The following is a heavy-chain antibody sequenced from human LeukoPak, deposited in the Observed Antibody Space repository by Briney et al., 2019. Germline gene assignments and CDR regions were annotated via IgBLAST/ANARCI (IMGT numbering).Heavy chain of an antibody. CDR3: ARDLRGSSGYFDY. CDR1: GGSVSSGSYY. CDR2: VYYSGST. J-gene: IGHJ4*02. D-gene: IGHD3-22*01. V-gene: IGHV4-61*01. Sequence: SETLSLTCTVSGGSVSSGSYYWSWIRQPPGKGLEWIGYVYYSGSTNYNPSLKSRVTISLDASKNQFSLKLSSVTAADTAVYYCARDLRGSSGYFDYWGQGTLVTVSS.